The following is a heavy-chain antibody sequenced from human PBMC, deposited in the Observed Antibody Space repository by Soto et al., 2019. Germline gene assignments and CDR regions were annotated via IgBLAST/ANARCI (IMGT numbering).Heavy chain of an antibody. CDR3: AREVYSSTYFDS. V-gene: IGHV2-5*02. Sequence: QITLKESGPTLVRPTQTLTLTCTFSGFSLSTSGVGVGWIRQPLGKALEWLALTYWDDDHRYSPSLRTRLTITKDTSKYQVFLTMTKLDPADTATYYCAREVYSSTYFDSWGQGTLVTVSS. D-gene: IGHD6-13*01. CDR1: GFSLSTSGVG. CDR2: TYWDDDH. J-gene: IGHJ4*02.